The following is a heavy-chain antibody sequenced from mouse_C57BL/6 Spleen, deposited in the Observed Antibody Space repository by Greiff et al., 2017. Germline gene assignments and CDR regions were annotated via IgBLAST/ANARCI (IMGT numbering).Heavy chain of an antibody. CDR3: TRYAIYDGYPWFAY. J-gene: IGHJ3*01. V-gene: IGHV1-15*01. CDR2: IDPETGGT. Sequence: VQLQQSGAELVRPGASVTLSCKASGYTFTDYEMHWVKQTPVHGLEWIGAIDPETGGTAYNQKFKGKAILTAAKSSSTAYMELRSLTSEDSAVYYCTRYAIYDGYPWFAYWGQGTLVTVSA. D-gene: IGHD2-3*01. CDR1: GYTFTDYE.